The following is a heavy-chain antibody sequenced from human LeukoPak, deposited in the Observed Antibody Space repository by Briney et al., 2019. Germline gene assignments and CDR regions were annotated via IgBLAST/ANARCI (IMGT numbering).Heavy chain of an antibody. CDR1: GVSLSTSGVG. V-gene: IGHV2-5*02. Sequence: SGPTLVKPTQTLTLTCSLSGVSLSTSGVGVGWIRQPPGKALEWLALIYWDDDSRYSPSLKSRLTIAKDTSENQVVLTLTNMDSVDTATYYCAHSQVFSYGSFHDAYDIWGLGMLVTVSS. D-gene: IGHD5-18*01. CDR3: AHSQVFSYGSFHDAYDI. CDR2: IYWDDDS. J-gene: IGHJ3*02.